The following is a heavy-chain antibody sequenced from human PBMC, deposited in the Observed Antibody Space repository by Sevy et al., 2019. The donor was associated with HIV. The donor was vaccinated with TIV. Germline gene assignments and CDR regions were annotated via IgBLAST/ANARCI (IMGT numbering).Heavy chain of an antibody. CDR3: ARLGGLRFFDWSSLNYFDY. J-gene: IGHJ4*02. CDR1: GGSISSSTYY. Sequence: SETLSLTCSVSGGSISSSTYYWGWIRQPPGRGLEWIGSVYFTGSTYYNPSLKSLVTISVDTSKNEFSLRVNSVTAADTAVYYGARLGGLRFFDWSSLNYFDYWGQGTLVTVSS. V-gene: IGHV4-39*01. CDR2: VYFTGST. D-gene: IGHD3-9*01.